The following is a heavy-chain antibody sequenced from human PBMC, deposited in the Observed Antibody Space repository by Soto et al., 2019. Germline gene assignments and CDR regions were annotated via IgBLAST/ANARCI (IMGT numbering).Heavy chain of an antibody. CDR3: SRIKRDSSGFPIDY. D-gene: IGHD3-22*01. CDR2: IDWDDDK. V-gene: IGHV2-70*01. Sequence: SGPTLVNPTQTLTLTCTFSGFSLSTSGMCVSWIRQPPGKALEWLALIDWDDDKYYSTSLKTRLTISKDTSKNLVVLTMTNMDPVDTATYYCSRIKRDSSGFPIDYWGQGTLVTVSS. CDR1: GFSLSTSGMC. J-gene: IGHJ4*02.